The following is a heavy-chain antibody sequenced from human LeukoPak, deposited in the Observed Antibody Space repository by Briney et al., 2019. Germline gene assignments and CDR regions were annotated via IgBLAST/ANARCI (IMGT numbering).Heavy chain of an antibody. J-gene: IGHJ6*02. CDR2: INHSGST. Sequence: SETLSLTCAVYGGSFSGYYWSWIRQPPGKGLEWIGEINHSGSTNYNPSLKSRVTISVDTSKNQFSLKLSSVTAADTAVYYCARGLPYYYDSSVDGMDVWGQGTTVTVSS. D-gene: IGHD3-22*01. V-gene: IGHV4-34*01. CDR1: GGSFSGYY. CDR3: ARGLPYYYDSSVDGMDV.